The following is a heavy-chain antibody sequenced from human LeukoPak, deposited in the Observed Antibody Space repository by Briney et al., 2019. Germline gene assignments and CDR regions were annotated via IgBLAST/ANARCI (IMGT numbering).Heavy chain of an antibody. CDR2: ISAYNGST. CDR1: NYTFTSYG. CDR3: AREGGGYYFDY. Sequence: ASVKVSCKASNYTFTSYGISWVRQAPGQGLEWMGWISAYNGSTNYAQKLQGRVTLTTDTSTTTAYMELRSLRSDDTAVYYCAREGGGYYFDYWGQGTLVTVSS. D-gene: IGHD1-26*01. J-gene: IGHJ4*02. V-gene: IGHV1-18*01.